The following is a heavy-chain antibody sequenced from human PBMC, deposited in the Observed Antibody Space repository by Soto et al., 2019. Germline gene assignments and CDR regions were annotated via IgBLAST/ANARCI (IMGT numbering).Heavy chain of an antibody. CDR1: GYTFTSYG. CDR2: ISAYNGNT. CDR3: ARDLVDTAMVASFQFDY. V-gene: IGHV1-18*01. J-gene: IGHJ4*02. D-gene: IGHD5-18*01. Sequence: ASVKVSCKASGYTFTSYGISWVRQAPGQGLEWMGWISAYNGNTNYAQKLQGRVTMTTDTSTSTAYMELRSLRSDDTAVYYCARDLVDTAMVASFQFDYWGQGPLVTVSS.